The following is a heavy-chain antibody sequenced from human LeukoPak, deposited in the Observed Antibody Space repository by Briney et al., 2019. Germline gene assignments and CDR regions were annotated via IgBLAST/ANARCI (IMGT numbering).Heavy chain of an antibody. V-gene: IGHV1-2*02. CDR1: GYTFTGYY. J-gene: IGHJ5*02. D-gene: IGHD3-10*01. CDR3: ARSSAVRGVIITSGFDP. Sequence: ASVKVSCKASGYTFTGYYMHWVRQAPGQGLEWMGWINPNSGGTNYAQKFQGRVTMTRDTSISTDYMELSSLRSEDTAVYYCARSSAVRGVIITSGFDPWGQGTLVTASS. CDR2: INPNSGGT.